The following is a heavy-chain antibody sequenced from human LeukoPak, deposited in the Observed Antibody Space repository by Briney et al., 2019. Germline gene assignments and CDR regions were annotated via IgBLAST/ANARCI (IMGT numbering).Heavy chain of an antibody. D-gene: IGHD2-2*01. CDR3: ARDPQYCSSASCSILLFDY. CDR2: ISSSGSTI. Sequence: PGGSLRLSCAASGFTFSDYYMSWIRQAPGKGLEWVSYISSSGSTIYYADSVKGRFTISRDNAKNSLYLQMNSLRAEDTAVYYCARDPQYCSSASCSILLFDYWGQGTLVTVSS. V-gene: IGHV3-11*04. J-gene: IGHJ4*02. CDR1: GFTFSDYY.